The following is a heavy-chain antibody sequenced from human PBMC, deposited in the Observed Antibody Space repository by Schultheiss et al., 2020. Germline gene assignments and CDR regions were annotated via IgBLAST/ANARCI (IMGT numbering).Heavy chain of an antibody. V-gene: IGHV4-34*01. Sequence: SETLSLTCTVSGGSISSYYWSWIRQPPGKGLEWIGEINHSGSTNYNPSLKSRVTISVDTSKNQFSLKLSSVTAADTAVYYCARGLKLVSVRVYYYYGMDVWGQGTTVTVSS. CDR1: GGSISSYY. CDR2: INHSGST. CDR3: ARGLKLVSVRVYYYYGMDV. J-gene: IGHJ6*02. D-gene: IGHD1-1*01.